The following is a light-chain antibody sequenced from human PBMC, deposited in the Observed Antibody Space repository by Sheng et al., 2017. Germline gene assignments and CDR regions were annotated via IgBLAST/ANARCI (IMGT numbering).Light chain of an antibody. CDR2: DVN. J-gene: IGLJ2*01. CDR3: SSYTSDNSVL. V-gene: IGLV2-14*03. CDR1: SSDIGGDYY. Sequence: QSALTQPASVSGSPGQSITISCTGASSDIGGDYYVSWYQQHPGKAPKLIIYDVNQRPSGTSSRFSASKSGNTASLTISGLQAEDEADYYCSSYTSDNSVLFGGGTKLTIL.